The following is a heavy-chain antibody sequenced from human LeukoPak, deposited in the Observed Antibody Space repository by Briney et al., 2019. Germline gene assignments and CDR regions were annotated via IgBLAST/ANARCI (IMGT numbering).Heavy chain of an antibody. CDR1: GYTFTNYG. Sequence: VASVKLSCKASGYTFTNYGLSWVRQAPGQGLEWMGWISAYNGNTNYAQRLQGRVTMTKDTSTSTAYMELRSLRSDDTAVYYCAREMGGVATTGRKPPEPLDYWGQGTLVTVSS. V-gene: IGHV1-18*01. CDR2: ISAYNGNT. J-gene: IGHJ4*02. CDR3: AREMGGVATTGRKPPEPLDY. D-gene: IGHD1-14*01.